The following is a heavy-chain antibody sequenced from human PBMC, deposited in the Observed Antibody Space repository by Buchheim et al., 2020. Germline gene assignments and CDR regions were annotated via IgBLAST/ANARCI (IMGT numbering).Heavy chain of an antibody. V-gene: IGHV1-8*01. J-gene: IGHJ6*02. Sequence: QVQLVQSGAEVKKPGASVKVSCKASGYTFTSYDINWVRQATGQGLEWMGWMNPNSGNTGYAQKFQGRVTMTRNTSISTAYMELSSLRSEDTAMYYCAGATYYDFWSGWAGNYYYGMDVWGQGTT. CDR2: MNPNSGNT. CDR1: GYTFTSYD. CDR3: AGATYYDFWSGWAGNYYYGMDV. D-gene: IGHD3-3*01.